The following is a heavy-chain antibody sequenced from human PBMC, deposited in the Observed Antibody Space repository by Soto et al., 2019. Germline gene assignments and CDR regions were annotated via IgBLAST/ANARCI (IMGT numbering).Heavy chain of an antibody. D-gene: IGHD3-9*01. CDR2: VYYSGTA. J-gene: IGHJ5*02. CDR1: GASISNYY. V-gene: IGHV4-59*01. Sequence: PSETLSLTCTVSGASISNYYWSWIRQPPGKGLEWVGYVYYSGTASYNPSLQSRVAMSVDTSKKQISLTLSSVTAADTGVYCCARENLRWFDPWGQGTLVTVSS. CDR3: ARENLRWFDP.